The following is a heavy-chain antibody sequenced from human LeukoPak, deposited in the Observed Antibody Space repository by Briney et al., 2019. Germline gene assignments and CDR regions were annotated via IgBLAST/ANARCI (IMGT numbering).Heavy chain of an antibody. V-gene: IGHV4-4*09. J-gene: IGHJ5*02. CDR3: ARRYDFWSGYSFDP. CDR2: IYTSGGT. Sequence: SETLSLTCTVSGGSISSYYWSWIRQPPGKGLEWIGYIYTSGGTNYNPSLKSRVTISVDTSKNQFSLKLSSVTAADTAVYYCARRYDFWSGYSFDPWGQGTLVTVSS. D-gene: IGHD3-3*01. CDR1: GGSISSYY.